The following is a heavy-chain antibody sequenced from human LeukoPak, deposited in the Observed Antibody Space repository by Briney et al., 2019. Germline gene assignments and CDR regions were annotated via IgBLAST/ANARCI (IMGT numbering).Heavy chain of an antibody. Sequence: GGSLRLSCAASGFTFSSYWVSWVRQAPGKGLEWVANIKHDGSEKYYVDSVKGRFTISRDNAKNSLYLQMNSLRAEDTAVYYCARRLGLGFGEYSNNWFDPWGQGTLVTVSS. CDR3: ARRLGLGFGEYSNNWFDP. J-gene: IGHJ5*02. D-gene: IGHD3-10*01. CDR2: IKHDGSEK. V-gene: IGHV3-7*01. CDR1: GFTFSSYW.